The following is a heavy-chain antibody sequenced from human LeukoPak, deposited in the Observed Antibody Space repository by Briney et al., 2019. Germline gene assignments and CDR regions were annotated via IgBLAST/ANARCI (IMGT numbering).Heavy chain of an antibody. J-gene: IGHJ2*01. CDR1: GFTVSTNY. Sequence: PGGSLRLSCAASGFTVSTNYMSWVRQAPGKGLEWVSVIYRDGDTYYADFVKGRSTISRDSSKNILYLQMNSLRAEDTAVYYCARDVFDRGLQWYFDLWGRGTVITVSS. CDR3: ARDVFDRGLQWYFDL. CDR2: IYRDGDT. D-gene: IGHD3-16*01. V-gene: IGHV3-53*01.